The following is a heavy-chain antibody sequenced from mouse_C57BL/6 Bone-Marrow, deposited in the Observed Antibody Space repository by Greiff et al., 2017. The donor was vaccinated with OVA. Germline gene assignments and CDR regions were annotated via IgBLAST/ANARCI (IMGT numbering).Heavy chain of an antibody. CDR1: GFNIKDDY. CDR2: IDPENGDT. V-gene: IGHV14-4*01. Sequence: VQLQQSGAELVRPGASVKLSCTASGFNIKDDYMHWVKQRPEQGLEWIGWIDPENGDTEYASKFQGKATITADTSSNTAYLQLSSLTSEDTAVYYCTTVYYYGSSRDYWGQGTTLTVSS. D-gene: IGHD1-1*01. CDR3: TTVYYYGSSRDY. J-gene: IGHJ2*01.